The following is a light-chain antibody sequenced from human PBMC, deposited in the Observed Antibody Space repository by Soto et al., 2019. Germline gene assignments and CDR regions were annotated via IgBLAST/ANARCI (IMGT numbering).Light chain of an antibody. J-gene: IGKJ3*01. V-gene: IGKV3-20*01. CDR2: RVT. Sequence: EIVLTQSPGTLSLSPGDRATLSCRASQAFNTYLAWYHQQPGQAPRLLIYRVTTRATGIPDRFSGSGSGTDFTLTSSRLEPEDFAEYYCHYYGDSPGSFGPGTKVDIK. CDR3: HYYGDSPGS. CDR1: QAFNTY.